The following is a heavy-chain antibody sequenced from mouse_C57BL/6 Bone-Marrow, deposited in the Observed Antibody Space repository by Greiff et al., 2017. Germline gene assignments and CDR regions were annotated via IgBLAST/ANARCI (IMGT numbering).Heavy chain of an antibody. CDR3: ARYYYGSEDYFDD. J-gene: IGHJ2*01. CDR2: ISSGGSYT. CDR1: GFTFSSYG. Sequence: EVKLVESGGDLVKPGGSLKLSCAASGFTFSSYGMSWVRQTPDKRLEWVATISSGGSYTYYPDSVKGRFTISRDNAKNTLYLQMSSLKSEDTAMYYCARYYYGSEDYFDDWGQGTTLTVSS. D-gene: IGHD1-1*01. V-gene: IGHV5-6*01.